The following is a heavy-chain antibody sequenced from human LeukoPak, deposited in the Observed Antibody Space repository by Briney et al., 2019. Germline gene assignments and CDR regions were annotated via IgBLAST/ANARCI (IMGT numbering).Heavy chain of an antibody. CDR1: GHSFSYW. V-gene: IGHV5-51*01. CDR2: TYPGDSEV. J-gene: IGHJ3*02. D-gene: IGHD3-22*01. CDR3: ARXSSTAYYDSSGLPYDAFDI. Sequence: GESLKISCKGSGHSFSYWIGWLRQMPGKGLEWMGITYPGDSEVRYSPSFQGQVSISADKSISAAYLQWSSLKASDTAMYYCARXSSTAYYDSSGLPYDAFDIWGQGTMVTVSS.